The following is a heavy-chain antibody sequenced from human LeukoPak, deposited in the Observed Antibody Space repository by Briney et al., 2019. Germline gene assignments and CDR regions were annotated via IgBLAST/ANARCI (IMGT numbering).Heavy chain of an antibody. CDR3: AKDGTRWAFDY. CDR2: ISDSGDGT. J-gene: IGHJ4*02. CDR1: GFTFTTYW. D-gene: IGHD4-23*01. V-gene: IGHV3-23*01. Sequence: GGSLRLSCAASGFTFTTYWMHWVRQAPGKGLEWVSAISDSGDGTFYADSVKGRVTISRDTSKNTLYLQMNSLRAEDTALYYCAKDGTRWAFDYWGQGTLVTVSS.